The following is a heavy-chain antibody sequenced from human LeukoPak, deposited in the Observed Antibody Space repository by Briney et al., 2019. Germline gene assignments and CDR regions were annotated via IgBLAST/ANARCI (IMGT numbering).Heavy chain of an antibody. V-gene: IGHV3-64*01. CDR2: ISSKGGST. Sequence: GGSLRLSCAASGFTFSSYSMHWVRHPPGKGLEYVSAISSKGGSTYYANSVKGRFTISRDNSKSTLYLQMGSLRAEDMAVYYCARGRDGYNSDYWGQGTLVTVSS. CDR3: ARGRDGYNSDY. D-gene: IGHD5-24*01. CDR1: GFTFSSYS. J-gene: IGHJ4*02.